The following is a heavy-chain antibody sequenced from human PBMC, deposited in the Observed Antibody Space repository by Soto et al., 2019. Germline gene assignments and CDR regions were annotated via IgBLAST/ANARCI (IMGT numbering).Heavy chain of an antibody. D-gene: IGHD3-22*01. Sequence: GGSLRLSCAASGFTFSSYGMHWVRQAPGKGLEWVAVIWYDGSNKYYADSVKGQFTISRDNSKNTVYLQMSSLRVEDTAVYYCVKGEYYYDSSGYYPFDYWGQGTLVTVSS. V-gene: IGHV3-30*02. J-gene: IGHJ4*02. CDR2: IWYDGSNK. CDR3: VKGEYYYDSSGYYPFDY. CDR1: GFTFSSYG.